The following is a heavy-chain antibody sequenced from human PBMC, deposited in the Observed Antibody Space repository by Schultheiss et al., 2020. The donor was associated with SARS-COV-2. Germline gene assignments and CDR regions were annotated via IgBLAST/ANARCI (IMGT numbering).Heavy chain of an antibody. CDR3: ARVRGVKDGYNSFYYYYYGMDV. CDR1: GGSFSGYY. D-gene: IGHD5-24*01. Sequence: SQTLSLTCAVYGGSFSGYYWSWIRQPPGKGLEWIEEINHSGSTYYNPSLKSRVTISVDTSKNQFSLKLSSVTAADTAVYYCARVRGVKDGYNSFYYYYYGMDVWGQGTTVTVSS. V-gene: IGHV4-34*01. J-gene: IGHJ6*02. CDR2: INHSGST.